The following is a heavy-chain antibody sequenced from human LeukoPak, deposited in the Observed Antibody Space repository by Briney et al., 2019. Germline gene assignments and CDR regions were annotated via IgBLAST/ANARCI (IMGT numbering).Heavy chain of an antibody. Sequence: ASVKVSCKASGGTFSSYAISWVRQAPGQGLEWMGGIIPIFGTANYAQKFQGRVTITTDESTSTAYMELSSLRSEDTAVYYCARLYSSGAGRWFDPWGQGTLVTVSS. CDR1: GGTFSSYA. CDR3: ARLYSSGAGRWFDP. D-gene: IGHD6-19*01. CDR2: IIPIFGTA. J-gene: IGHJ5*02. V-gene: IGHV1-69*05.